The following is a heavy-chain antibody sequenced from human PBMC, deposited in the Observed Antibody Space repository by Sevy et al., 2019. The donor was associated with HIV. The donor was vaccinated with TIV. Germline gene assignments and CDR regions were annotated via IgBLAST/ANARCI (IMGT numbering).Heavy chain of an antibody. Sequence: GGSLRLSCTASGFTFSNAWMIWVRQAPGKGLEWVGRIESKTDGGTTDYPAPVKGRFTISRDDSKNTLYLQMNSLKTEDTAVYFCTTEYPSGPLDYWGQGTLVTVSS. V-gene: IGHV3-15*04. CDR1: GFTFSNAW. J-gene: IGHJ4*02. CDR2: IESKTDGGTT. CDR3: TTEYPSGPLDY.